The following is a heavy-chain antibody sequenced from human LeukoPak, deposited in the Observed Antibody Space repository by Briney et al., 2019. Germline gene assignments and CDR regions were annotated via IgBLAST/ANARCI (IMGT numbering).Heavy chain of an antibody. CDR1: GFTFGDYS. CDR2: IRSKAYGGTT. J-gene: IGHJ4*02. Sequence: GGSLRLSCTASGFTFGDYSMNWVRQAPGKGLEWVGFIRSKAYGGTTEYAASVKGRFTISRDDSKSIAYLQMDSLKTEDTAVYYCTRGRRATHDYWGQGTLVTVSS. D-gene: IGHD1-26*01. V-gene: IGHV3-49*04. CDR3: TRGRRATHDY.